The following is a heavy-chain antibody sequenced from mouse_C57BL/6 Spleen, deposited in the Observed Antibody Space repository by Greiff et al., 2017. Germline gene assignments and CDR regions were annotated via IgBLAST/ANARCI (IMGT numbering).Heavy chain of an antibody. V-gene: IGHV1-52*01. CDR3: AKGLLWGAMDY. D-gene: IGHD2-1*01. CDR1: GYTFTSYW. J-gene: IGHJ4*01. CDR2: IDPSDSET. Sequence: QVQLQQSGAELVRPGSSVKLSCKASGYTFTSYWMHWVKQRPIQGLEWIGNIDPSDSETHYNQKFKDKATLTVDKSSSTAYMQLSSLTSEDSAVYYCAKGLLWGAMDYWGQGTSVTVSS.